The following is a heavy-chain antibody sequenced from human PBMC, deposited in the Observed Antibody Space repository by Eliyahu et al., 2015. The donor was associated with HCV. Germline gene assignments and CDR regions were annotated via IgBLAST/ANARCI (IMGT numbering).Heavy chain of an antibody. CDR2: IKSKTDGGTT. D-gene: IGHD5-12*01. J-gene: IGHJ4*02. CDR3: TTARYSGYDHDY. Sequence: EVQLVESGGGXVKPGGSXRXXXXASGFPFXNAWMSWVRQAPGKGLEWVGRIKSKTDGGTTDYATPVKGRFTISRDDSKNTLYLQMNSLKTEDTAVYYCTTARYSGYDHDYWGQGTLVTVSS. V-gene: IGHV3-15*01. CDR1: GFPFXNAW.